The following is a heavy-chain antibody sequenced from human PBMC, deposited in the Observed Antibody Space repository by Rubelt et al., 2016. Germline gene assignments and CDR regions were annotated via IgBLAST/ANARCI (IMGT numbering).Heavy chain of an antibody. CDR1: GFSISSGYF. CDR3: ARKPSVVLLATLFDY. D-gene: IGHD2-15*01. CDR2: VCYSGST. V-gene: IGHV4-38-2*02. Sequence: QVQLQESGPGLVKSSETLSLTCTVSGFSISSGYFWGWIRQPPGKGLEWIANVCYSGSTNYNPSLKSRVTISVDTAENNFPRRLTAVTAADTALNDCARKPSVVLLATLFDYWGQGALVTVSS. J-gene: IGHJ4*02.